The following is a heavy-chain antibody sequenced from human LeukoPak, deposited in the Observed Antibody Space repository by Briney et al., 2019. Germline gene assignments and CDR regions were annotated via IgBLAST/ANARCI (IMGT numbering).Heavy chain of an antibody. CDR1: GFTFSSYA. CDR2: ISYDGSNK. V-gene: IGHV3-30*04. D-gene: IGHD4-17*01. J-gene: IGHJ4*02. CDR3: ARSPYGDYPLFDY. Sequence: GGSLRLSCAASGFTFSSYAMHWVRQAPGKGLEWVAVISYDGSNKYYADSVKGRFTISRDNSKNTLYLQMNSLRAEDTAVYYCARSPYGDYPLFDYWGQGTLVTVSS.